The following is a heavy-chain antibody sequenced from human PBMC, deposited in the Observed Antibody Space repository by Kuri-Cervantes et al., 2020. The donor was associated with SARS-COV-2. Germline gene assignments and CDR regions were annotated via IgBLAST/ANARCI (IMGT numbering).Heavy chain of an antibody. CDR2: ISAYNGNT. J-gene: IGHJ6*03. Sequence: ASVKVSCKASGYTFTSYGISWVRQAPGQGLEWMGWISAYNGNTNYAQKLQGRVTITTDESTSTAYMELSSLRSEDTAVYYCGVSQQLVRGYYYYYMDVWGKGTTVTVSS. CDR1: GYTFTSYG. CDR3: GVSQQLVRGYYYYYMDV. V-gene: IGHV1-18*01. D-gene: IGHD6-13*01.